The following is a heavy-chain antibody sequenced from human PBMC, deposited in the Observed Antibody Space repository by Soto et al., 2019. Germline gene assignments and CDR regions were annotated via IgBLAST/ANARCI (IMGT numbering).Heavy chain of an antibody. CDR1: GGTFSSYA. J-gene: IGHJ1*01. CDR3: ARQGDIAAAGIVQH. D-gene: IGHD6-13*01. Sequence: QVQLVQSGAEVKKPGSSVKVSCKASGGTFSSYAISWVRQAPGQGLEWMGGIIPIFGTANYAQKFQGRVKMTADESTSTAYRELGSLRSDDTAVSYCARQGDIAAAGIVQHWGQGSLVTVSS. CDR2: IIPIFGTA. V-gene: IGHV1-69*01.